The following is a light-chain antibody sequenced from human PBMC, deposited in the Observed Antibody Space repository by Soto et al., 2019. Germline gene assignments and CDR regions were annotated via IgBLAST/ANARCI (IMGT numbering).Light chain of an antibody. CDR3: QQYGTSLFT. J-gene: IGKJ4*01. CDR2: GAS. CDR1: QSVSSN. V-gene: IGKV3-20*01. Sequence: EIVMTQSPATLSVSPGERATLSCRASQSVSSNLAWYQQKPGQAPRLLIYGASNRATGIPDRFSGSGSGTDFTLTISGLEPEDFAVYYCQQYGTSLFTVGGGTKVDI.